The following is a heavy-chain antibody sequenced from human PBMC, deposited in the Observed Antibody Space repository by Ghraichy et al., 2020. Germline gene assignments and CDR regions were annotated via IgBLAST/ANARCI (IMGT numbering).Heavy chain of an antibody. CDR3: ARDRGGSYLGNAFDI. D-gene: IGHD1-26*01. CDR1: GGTFSSYA. CDR2: IIPIFGTA. Sequence: SVKVSCKASGGTFSSYAISWVRQAPGQGLEWMGGIIPIFGTANYAHKFQGRVTITADESTSTAYMELSSLRSEDTAVYYCARDRGGSYLGNAFDIWGQGTMVTVSS. J-gene: IGHJ3*02. V-gene: IGHV1-69*13.